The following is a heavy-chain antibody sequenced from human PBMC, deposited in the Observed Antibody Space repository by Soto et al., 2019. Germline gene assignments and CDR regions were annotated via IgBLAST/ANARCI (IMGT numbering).Heavy chain of an antibody. D-gene: IGHD2-15*01. V-gene: IGHV1-69*13. CDR1: GGTFSSYA. Sequence: ASVKVSCKASGGTFSSYAISWVRQAPGQGLEWMGGIIPIFGTANYAQKFQGRVTITADESTSTAYMELSSLRSEDTAVYYCARSLGYCSGCRCYSGPPPWFDPWGQGTLVTVSS. J-gene: IGHJ5*02. CDR3: ARSLGYCSGCRCYSGPPPWFDP. CDR2: IIPIFGTA.